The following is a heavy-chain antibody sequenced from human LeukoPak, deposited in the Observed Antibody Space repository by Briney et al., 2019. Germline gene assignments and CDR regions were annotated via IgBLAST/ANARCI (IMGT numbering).Heavy chain of an antibody. Sequence: GGSLRLSCAAPGFIFDNYAIHWVRQAPGKGLEWVSLISGDGGSTFYADSVRGRFTISRDSTRKSLSLQMSSLRSEDTALYYCARESETSGWYDYWGQGTLVTVSS. J-gene: IGHJ4*02. CDR2: ISGDGGST. CDR3: ARESETSGWYDY. CDR1: GFIFDNYA. V-gene: IGHV3-43*02. D-gene: IGHD6-19*01.